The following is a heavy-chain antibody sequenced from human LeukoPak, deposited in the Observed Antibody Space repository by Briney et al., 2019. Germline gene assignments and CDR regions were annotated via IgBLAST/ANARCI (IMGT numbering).Heavy chain of an antibody. D-gene: IGHD2-2*01. CDR3: ARGCSSTSCYRGRPYWFDP. CDR1: GGTFSSYA. CDR2: IIPIFGTA. J-gene: IGHJ5*02. Sequence: GASVKVSCKASGGTFSSYAISWVRQAPGQGLEWMGGIIPIFGTANYAQKFQERVTITADESTSTAYMELSSLRYEDTAVYYCARGCSSTSCYRGRPYWFDPWGQGTLVTVSS. V-gene: IGHV1-69*01.